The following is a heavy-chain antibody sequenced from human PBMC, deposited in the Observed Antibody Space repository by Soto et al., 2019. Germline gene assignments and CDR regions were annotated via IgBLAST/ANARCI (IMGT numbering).Heavy chain of an antibody. D-gene: IGHD3-3*01. CDR2: IIPIFGTA. CDR3: ARHLASGFHTTHYFGMDV. J-gene: IGHJ6*02. V-gene: IGHV1-69*13. Sequence: SVKVSCKASGGTFSSYAISWVRQAPGQGLEWMGGIIPIFGTANYAQKFQGRVTITADESTSTAYLQWSGLRASDTAIYYCARHLASGFHTTHYFGMDVWGQGTTVTVSS. CDR1: GGTFSSYA.